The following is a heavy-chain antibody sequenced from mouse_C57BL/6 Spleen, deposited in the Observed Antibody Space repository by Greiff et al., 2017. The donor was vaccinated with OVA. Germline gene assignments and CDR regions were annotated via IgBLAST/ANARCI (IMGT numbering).Heavy chain of an antibody. Sequence: VQLQESGAELVKPGASVKISCKASGYAFSSYWMNWVKQRPGKGLEWIGQIYPGDGDTNYNGKFKGKATLTADKSSSTAYMQLSSLTSEDSAVYFCARFGTTVVALYYAMDYWGQGTSVTVSS. D-gene: IGHD1-1*01. CDR2: IYPGDGDT. J-gene: IGHJ4*01. CDR3: ARFGTTVVALYYAMDY. V-gene: IGHV1-80*01. CDR1: GYAFSSYW.